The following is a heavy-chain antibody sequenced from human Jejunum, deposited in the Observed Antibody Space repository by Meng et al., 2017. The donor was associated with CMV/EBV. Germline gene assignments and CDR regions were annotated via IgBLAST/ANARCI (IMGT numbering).Heavy chain of an antibody. D-gene: IGHD6-13*01. CDR2: ISSSGETR. CDR1: GFPFSGYA. CDR3: ARSRSSTQYLDF. J-gene: IGHJ4*02. V-gene: IGHV3-23*01. Sequence: SGFPFSGYAISWMRQAPGKGLEWVSGISSSGETRNYADSVKGRFTISRDNSKNTLYLQMNDLRVEDTAIYYCARSRSSTQYLDFWGQGVLVTVSS.